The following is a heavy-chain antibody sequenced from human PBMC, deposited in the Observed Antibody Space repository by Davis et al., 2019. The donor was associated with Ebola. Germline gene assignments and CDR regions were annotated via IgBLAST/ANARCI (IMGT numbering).Heavy chain of an antibody. Sequence: GESLKISCHGSGYGFADYWIAWVRQTPGKGLEWMGIIYAGDSDSRYSPSFEGQVTISADKSISTAYLQWSSLKASDTALYYCARRGFYDSSGYYQHWGQGTLVTVSS. CDR1: GYGFADYW. J-gene: IGHJ4*02. V-gene: IGHV5-51*01. CDR3: ARRGFYDSSGYYQH. D-gene: IGHD3-22*01. CDR2: IYAGDSDS.